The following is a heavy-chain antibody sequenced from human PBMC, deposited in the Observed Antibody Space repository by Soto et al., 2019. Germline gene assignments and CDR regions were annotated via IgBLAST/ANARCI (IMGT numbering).Heavy chain of an antibody. CDR2: ISGSGGST. D-gene: IGHD6-6*01. J-gene: IGHJ4*02. CDR3: AKDRGYSSSGLDY. V-gene: IGHV3-23*01. CDR1: GFTFSSYA. Sequence: EVQLLESGGGLVQPGGSLRLSCAASGFTFSSYAMSWVRQAPGKGLEWVSAISGSGGSTYYADSVKGRFTISRDNSKNTLFLQMISLRAEDTAVYYCAKDRGYSSSGLDYWGQGTLVTVSS.